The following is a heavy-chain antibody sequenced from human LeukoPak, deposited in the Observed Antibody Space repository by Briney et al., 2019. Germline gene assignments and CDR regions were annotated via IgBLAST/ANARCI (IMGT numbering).Heavy chain of an antibody. V-gene: IGHV4-30-2*01. D-gene: IGHD1-26*01. CDR2: IYHSGST. J-gene: IGHJ3*02. Sequence: SQTLSLTSTVSGGSISSGGYYWSWIRQPPGKGLGWIGYIYHSGSTYYNPSLKSRVTISVDRSKNQFSLKLSSVTAADTAVYYCARVPYSGSLRNAFDIWGQGTMVTVSS. CDR1: GGSISSGGYY. CDR3: ARVPYSGSLRNAFDI.